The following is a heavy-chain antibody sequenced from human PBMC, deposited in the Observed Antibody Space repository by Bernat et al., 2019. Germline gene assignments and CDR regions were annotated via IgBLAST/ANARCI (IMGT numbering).Heavy chain of an antibody. V-gene: IGHV3-23*01. J-gene: IGHJ4*02. CDR2: ISGSGGST. CDR3: AKGDGSGGSCYSGGLYYFDY. CDR1: GFTFSSYA. Sequence: EVQLLESGGGLVQPGGSLRLSCAASGFTFSSYAMSWVRQAPGKGLAWVSAISGSGGSTYYADSVKGRFTISRDNSKNTLYLQMNSLRAEDTAVYYCAKGDGSGGSCYSGGLYYFDYWGQGTLVTVSS. D-gene: IGHD2-15*01.